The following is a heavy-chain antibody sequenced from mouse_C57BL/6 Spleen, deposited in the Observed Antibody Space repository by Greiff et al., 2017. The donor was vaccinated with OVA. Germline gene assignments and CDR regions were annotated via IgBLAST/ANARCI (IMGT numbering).Heavy chain of an antibody. V-gene: IGHV5-17*01. CDR1: GFTFSDYG. Sequence: EVKLMESGGGLVKPGGSLKLSCAASGFTFSDYGMHWVRQAPEKGLEWVAYISSGSSTIYYADTVKGRFTISRDNAKNTLFLQMTSLRSEDTAMYYCARGWDPPFDYWGQGTTLTVSS. CDR2: ISSGSSTI. J-gene: IGHJ2*01. CDR3: ARGWDPPFDY. D-gene: IGHD4-1*01.